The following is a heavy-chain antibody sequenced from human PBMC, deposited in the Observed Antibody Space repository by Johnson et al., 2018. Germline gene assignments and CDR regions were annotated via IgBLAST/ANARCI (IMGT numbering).Heavy chain of an antibody. CDR1: GFIFNNAW. D-gene: IGHD2-8*02. J-gene: IGHJ3*02. CDR2: IKSKTDGGTT. CDR3: TTYWAFDI. V-gene: IGHV3-15*07. Sequence: VQLVQSGGGLVKXGGSLRLXCAASGFIFNNAWMNWVRQAPGKGLEWVGRIKSKTDGGTTDFAAPRKGRCIISRDDSKNMLYLQLNSLKTEDTALYYCTTYWAFDIWGKGTMVTVSS.